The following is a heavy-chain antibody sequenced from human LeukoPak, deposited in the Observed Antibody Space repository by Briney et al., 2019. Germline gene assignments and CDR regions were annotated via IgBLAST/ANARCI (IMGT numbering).Heavy chain of an antibody. D-gene: IGHD2-2*01. V-gene: IGHV4-4*02. CDR3: ARQKDCSSTSCYPNWFDP. CDR2: IYHSGST. Sequence: SETLSLTCAVSGGSISSSNWWSWVRQPPGKGLGWIGEIYHSGSTYYSPSLKSRVTISVDTSKNQFSLRLSSVTAADTAMYFCARQKDCSSTSCYPNWFDPWGQGTLVTVSS. CDR1: GGSISSSNW. J-gene: IGHJ5*02.